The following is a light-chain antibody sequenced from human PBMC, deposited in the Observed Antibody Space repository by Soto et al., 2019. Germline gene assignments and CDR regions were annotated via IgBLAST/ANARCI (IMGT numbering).Light chain of an antibody. J-gene: IGKJ1*01. CDR1: QSVTSNS. CDR2: GAS. V-gene: IGKV3-20*01. Sequence: IVLLTHPGTLPLSPGGRAPLSCMASQSVTSNSLAWYQQKPGQAPGLLIYGASSRATGIPDRFRGSRSGTDFTLTISRLEPEDFAVYYCQQYGGSPWTFGQGTKVDI. CDR3: QQYGGSPWT.